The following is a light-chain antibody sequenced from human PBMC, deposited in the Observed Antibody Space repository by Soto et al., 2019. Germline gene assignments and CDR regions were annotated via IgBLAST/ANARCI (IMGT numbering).Light chain of an antibody. CDR3: QVFDGSLWT. CDR1: QSVSSY. CDR2: DAS. V-gene: IGKV3-11*01. J-gene: IGKJ1*01. Sequence: EIVLTQSPATLSLSPGERATLSCRASQSVSSYLAWYQQKPGQAPRLLIYDASNRATGIPARFSGSGSATDFTLTISSLEPEDFAVYYCQVFDGSLWTFGQGTKVEIK.